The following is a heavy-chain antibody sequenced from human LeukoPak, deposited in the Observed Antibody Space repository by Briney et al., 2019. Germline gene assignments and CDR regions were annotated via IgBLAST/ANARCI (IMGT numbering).Heavy chain of an antibody. V-gene: IGHV3-7*03. CDR1: GFTFSTYW. J-gene: IGHJ4*02. CDR2: INQGGSEK. CDR3: AREPKSASYGSGSYYKRKYAIDY. D-gene: IGHD3-10*01. Sequence: GGSLRLSCAASGFTFSTYWMNWVRQAPGKGLEWVANINQGGSEKYYVDSVKGRFTISRDNAKNSLYLQMNSLRAEDTAVYYCAREPKSASYGSGSYYKRKYAIDYWGQGTLVTVSS.